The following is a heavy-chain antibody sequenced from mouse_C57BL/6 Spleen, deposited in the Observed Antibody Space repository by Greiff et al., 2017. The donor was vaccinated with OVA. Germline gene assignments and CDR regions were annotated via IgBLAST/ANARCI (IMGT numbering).Heavy chain of an antibody. CDR2: IYPGSGST. CDR1: GYTFTSYW. V-gene: IGHV1-55*01. J-gene: IGHJ4*01. CDR3: ARYYDYDECAMDY. D-gene: IGHD2-4*01. Sequence: QVQLQQPGAELVKPGASVKMSCKASGYTFTSYWITWVKQRPGQGLEWIGDIYPGSGSTNYNEKFKSKATLTVDTSSSTAYMQLSSLTSEDSAVYYGARYYDYDECAMDYWGQGTSVTVSS.